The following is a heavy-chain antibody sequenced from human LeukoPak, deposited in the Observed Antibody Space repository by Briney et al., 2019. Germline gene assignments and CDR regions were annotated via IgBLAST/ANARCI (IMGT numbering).Heavy chain of an antibody. D-gene: IGHD3-10*01. Sequence: GGSLGLSCAASEFTFSSYWMSWVRQAPGKGLEWVANIKQDGSEKYYVDSVKGRFTISRDNAKNSLYLQMNSLRAEDTAVYYCTRDYSGSRNYYYYYGMHVWGQGTTVTVSS. J-gene: IGHJ6*02. CDR3: TRDYSGSRNYYYYYGMHV. CDR1: EFTFSSYW. V-gene: IGHV3-7*01. CDR2: IKQDGSEK.